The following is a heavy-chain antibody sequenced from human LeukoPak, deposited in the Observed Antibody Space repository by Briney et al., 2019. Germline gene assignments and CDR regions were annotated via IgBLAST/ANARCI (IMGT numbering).Heavy chain of an antibody. CDR2: IYHSGST. V-gene: IGHV4-4*02. Sequence: SETLSLTCAVTGGSISSSNWWSWVRQPPGKGLEWIGEIYHSGSTNYNPSLKSRVTISVDTSKNQFSLKLTSATAADTAVYYCARGVNSGYFDYCGQGTLVTVSS. D-gene: IGHD1-26*01. CDR3: ARGVNSGYFDY. J-gene: IGHJ4*02. CDR1: GGSISSSNW.